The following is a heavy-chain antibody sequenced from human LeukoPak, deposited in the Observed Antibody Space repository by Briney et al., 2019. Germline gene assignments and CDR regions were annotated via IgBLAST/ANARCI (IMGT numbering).Heavy chain of an antibody. V-gene: IGHV3-48*03. D-gene: IGHD1-26*01. CDR3: ARVSSGSSNDAFDI. CDR1: GFTFGSYQ. Sequence: GGSLRLSCTVSGFTFGSYQMNWIRQAPGKGLEWLSYINGRGYTIYYADSVKGRFTISRDNAKNSFYLQMNSLRAEDTAIYYCARVSSGSSNDAFDIWGQGTMVTVSS. J-gene: IGHJ3*02. CDR2: INGRGYTI.